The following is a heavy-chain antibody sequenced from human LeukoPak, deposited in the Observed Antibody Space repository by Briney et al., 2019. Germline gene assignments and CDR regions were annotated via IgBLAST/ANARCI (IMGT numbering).Heavy chain of an antibody. D-gene: IGHD3-10*01. CDR2: ISSSYSTI. Sequence: PGGSLRLSCAASGFTFSSYEMNWVRQAPGKGLEWVSYISSSYSTIYYADSVKGRFTISKDNAKNSLYLQMNSLRAEDTAVYYCARRDSGSRGFDSWGQGTLVTVSS. J-gene: IGHJ4*02. V-gene: IGHV3-48*03. CDR1: GFTFSSYE. CDR3: ARRDSGSRGFDS.